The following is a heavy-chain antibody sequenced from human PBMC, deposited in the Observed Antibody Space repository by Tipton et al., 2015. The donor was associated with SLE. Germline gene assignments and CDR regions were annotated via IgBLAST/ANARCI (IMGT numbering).Heavy chain of an antibody. CDR3: ARELTIFGVNAEYFQH. D-gene: IGHD3-3*01. V-gene: IGHV3-48*03. CDR1: GFTFSSYE. CDR2: ISSSGSTI. Sequence: SLRLSCAASGFTFSSYEMNWVRQAPGKGLEWVSYISSSGSTIYYADSVKGRFTISRDNAKNSLYLQMNSLRAEDTAVYYCARELTIFGVNAEYFQHWGQGTLVTVSS. J-gene: IGHJ1*01.